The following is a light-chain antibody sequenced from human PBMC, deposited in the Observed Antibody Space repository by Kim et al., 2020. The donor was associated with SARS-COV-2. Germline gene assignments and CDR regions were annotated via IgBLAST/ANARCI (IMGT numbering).Light chain of an antibody. CDR3: QHYGDSLFT. J-gene: IGKJ2*01. Sequence: EIMLTQSPDTLSLSAGERATLSRRASQNIISSYLVWYQQKLGHAPRLLIFGTSNRAKGIPDRFSGSGSGTGFTLTISSLEPEDSAVYYCQHYGDSLFTFGQGTKLEI. V-gene: IGKV3-20*01. CDR2: GTS. CDR1: QNIISSY.